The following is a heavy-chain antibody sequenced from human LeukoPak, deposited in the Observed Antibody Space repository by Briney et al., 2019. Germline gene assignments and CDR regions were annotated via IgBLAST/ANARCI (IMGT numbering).Heavy chain of an antibody. CDR2: ISSSSSYI. V-gene: IGHV3-21*01. D-gene: IGHD3-3*01. J-gene: IGHJ1*01. CDR3: ARDFWDPAGYFQH. CDR1: GFTFSSYS. Sequence: PGGSLRLSCAASGFTFSSYSMNWVRQAPGKGLEWVSSISSSSSYIYYADSVKGRFTISRDNAKNSLYLQMNSLRAEDTAVYYCARDFWDPAGYFQHWGQGTLVTVSS.